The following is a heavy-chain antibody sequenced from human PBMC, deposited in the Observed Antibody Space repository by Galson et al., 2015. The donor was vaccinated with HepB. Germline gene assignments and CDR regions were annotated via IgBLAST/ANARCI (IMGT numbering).Heavy chain of an antibody. CDR1: GFTFSSYA. CDR3: ARGERITMIVVVTY. Sequence: SLRLSCAASGFTFSSYAMHWVRQAPGKGLEYVSAISSNGGSTYYADSVKGRFTISRDNSKNTLYLQMSSLRAEDTAVYYCARGERITMIVVVTYWGQGTLVTVSS. J-gene: IGHJ4*02. V-gene: IGHV3-64D*06. D-gene: IGHD3-22*01. CDR2: ISSNGGST.